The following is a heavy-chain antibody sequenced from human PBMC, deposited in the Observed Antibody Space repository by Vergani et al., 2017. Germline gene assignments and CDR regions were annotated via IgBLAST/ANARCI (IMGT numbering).Heavy chain of an antibody. CDR3: ARGYCSGGSCYSYFDY. Sequence: QVQLVESGGGVVQPGRSLRLSCAASGFTFSSYGMHWVRQAPGKGLERVAVIWYDGSNKYYADSVKGRFTISRDNSKNTLYLQMNSLRAEDTAVYYCARGYCSGGSCYSYFDYWGQGTLVTVSS. J-gene: IGHJ4*02. D-gene: IGHD2-15*01. CDR1: GFTFSSYG. CDR2: IWYDGSNK. V-gene: IGHV3-33*01.